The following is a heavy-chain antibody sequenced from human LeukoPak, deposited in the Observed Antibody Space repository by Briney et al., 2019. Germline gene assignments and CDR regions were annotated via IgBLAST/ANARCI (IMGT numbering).Heavy chain of an antibody. CDR1: GFTFTNYW. Sequence: GGSLRLSCAASGFTFTNYWMTWVRQAPGKGPEWVANIRQDGSETNYVDSVRGRFTIARDNTKNSLYLQMTSLRGEDTAVYYCASRAGKPGSTPWCFDYWGQGALVTVSS. D-gene: IGHD1-7*01. CDR3: ASRAGKPGSTPWCFDY. J-gene: IGHJ4*02. V-gene: IGHV3-7*01. CDR2: IRQDGSET.